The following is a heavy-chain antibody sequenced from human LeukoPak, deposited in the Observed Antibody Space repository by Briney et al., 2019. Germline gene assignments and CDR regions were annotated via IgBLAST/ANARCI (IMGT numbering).Heavy chain of an antibody. V-gene: IGHV3-30*02. J-gene: IGHJ4*02. D-gene: IGHD6-25*01. Sequence: GGSLRLSCAASGFTFSTYAMHWVRQAPGKGLEWVSFIWPDGSKKYYADSVKGRFAISRENSKNTVYLQMNDLRPEDTALYFCAKISSSAESNFDYWGQGTLLTVSS. CDR1: GFTFSTYA. CDR2: IWPDGSKK. CDR3: AKISSSAESNFDY.